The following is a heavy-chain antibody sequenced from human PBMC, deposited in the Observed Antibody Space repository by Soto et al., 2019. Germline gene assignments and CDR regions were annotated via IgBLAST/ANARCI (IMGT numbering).Heavy chain of an antibody. Sequence: SETLSLTCTVSGGSISSYYWSWIRQPPGKGLEWIGYIYYSGSTNYNPSLKSRVTISVDTSKNQFSLKLSSVTAADTAVYYCARVARTIVVVPAAMNPYWFDPWGQGTLVTVSS. V-gene: IGHV4-59*01. CDR2: IYYSGST. CDR3: ARVARTIVVVPAAMNPYWFDP. CDR1: GGSISSYY. D-gene: IGHD2-2*01. J-gene: IGHJ5*02.